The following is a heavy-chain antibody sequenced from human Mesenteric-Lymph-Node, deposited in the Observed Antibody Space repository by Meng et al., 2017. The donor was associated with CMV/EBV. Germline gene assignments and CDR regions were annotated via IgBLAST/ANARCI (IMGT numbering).Heavy chain of an antibody. J-gene: IGHJ5*02. CDR2: INPNSGVT. D-gene: IGHD6-19*01. Sequence: ASVKVSCKASGYPFIDYYLHWVRQAPGQGLEWVGWINPNSGVTHYAQKFQGRVTMTRDTSINTAYMELSNLRSDDTAVYYCARGETQWLPSRFDPWGQGTLVTVSS. V-gene: IGHV1-2*02. CDR1: GYPFIDYY. CDR3: ARGETQWLPSRFDP.